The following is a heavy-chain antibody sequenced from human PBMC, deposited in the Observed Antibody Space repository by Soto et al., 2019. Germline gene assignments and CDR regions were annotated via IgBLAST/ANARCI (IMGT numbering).Heavy chain of an antibody. CDR2: INHSGST. CDR3: ARGVSSSWYPSYYYYYGMDV. V-gene: IGHV4-34*01. CDR1: GGSFSGYY. D-gene: IGHD6-13*01. J-gene: IGHJ6*02. Sequence: SETLSLTCAVYGGSFSGYYWSWIRQPPGKGLEWIGEINHSGSTNYNPSLKSRVTISVDTSKNQFSLKLSSVTAADTAVYYCARGVSSSWYPSYYYYYGMDVWGQGTTVTVSS.